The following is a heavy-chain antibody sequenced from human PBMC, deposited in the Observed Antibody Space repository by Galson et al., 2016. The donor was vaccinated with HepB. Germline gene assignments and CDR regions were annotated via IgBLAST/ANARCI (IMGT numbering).Heavy chain of an antibody. CDR3: AREKAALDY. CDR2: ISYDGSNQ. V-gene: IGHV3-30*04. D-gene: IGHD6-6*01. J-gene: IGHJ4*02. Sequence: SLRLSCAASGFIFTTHAMHWVRQAPGKGLEWVAIISYDGSNQYYADSVKGRFTISGDNSKDTLYLQMNSLRTEDTAVYFCAREKAALDYWGQGTLVTVSS. CDR1: GFIFTTHA.